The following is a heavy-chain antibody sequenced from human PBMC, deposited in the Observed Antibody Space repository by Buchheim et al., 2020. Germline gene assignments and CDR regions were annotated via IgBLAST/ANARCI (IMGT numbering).Heavy chain of an antibody. D-gene: IGHD2-2*01. Sequence: QVQLVQSGAEVKKPGASVKVSCKASGYTFTSYDINWVRQATGQGLEWMGWMNPNSGNTGYAQKFQGRVTMTRNTSISTAYMELSSLRSEDTAVYYCARGQCSSTSCQYLIYYYYGMDVWGQGTT. J-gene: IGHJ6*02. CDR3: ARGQCSSTSCQYLIYYYYGMDV. V-gene: IGHV1-8*01. CDR2: MNPNSGNT. CDR1: GYTFTSYD.